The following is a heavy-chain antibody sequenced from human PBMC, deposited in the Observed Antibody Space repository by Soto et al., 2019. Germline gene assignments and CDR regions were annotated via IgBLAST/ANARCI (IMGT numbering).Heavy chain of an antibody. D-gene: IGHD3-10*02. Sequence: QVQLVQSGAEMKKPGSSVKVSCQSSGGTFNTYAMNWVRQAPGQGPEWMGDISPMFGAANYAPKFQGRVTITADESTGTSYMQLSSLTAEDTALYFCAREVDVHTPAFVYWCQGTLVTVSS. CDR2: ISPMFGAA. V-gene: IGHV1-69*19. CDR1: GGTFNTYA. CDR3: AREVDVHTPAFVY. J-gene: IGHJ4*02.